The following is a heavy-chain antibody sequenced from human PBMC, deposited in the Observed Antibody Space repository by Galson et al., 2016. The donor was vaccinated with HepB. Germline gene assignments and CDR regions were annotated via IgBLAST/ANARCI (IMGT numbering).Heavy chain of an antibody. CDR1: RGTFTSSA. J-gene: IGHJ4*02. CDR3: ARDPRPAAHFDY. CDR2: IIPMLGIT. Sequence: SVKVSCKASRGTFTSSAINWVRQAPEQGLEWMGRIIPMLGITDSTQKFQGRLTISADKSTTTVYMQLSSLRSEDTAVYYCARDPRPAAHFDYWGQETLVTVSS. V-gene: IGHV1-69*04. D-gene: IGHD6-25*01.